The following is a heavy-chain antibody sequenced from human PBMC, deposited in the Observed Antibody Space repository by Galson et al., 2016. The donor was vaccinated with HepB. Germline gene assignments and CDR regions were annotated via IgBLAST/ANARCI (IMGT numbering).Heavy chain of an antibody. Sequence: SVKVSCKASGYTFTNYDFNWVRQATGQGLEWLGWMTPNSGSTGYAQKFQGRLSLTRDISTSTAYMELSSLTSDDTAVYYCARNRAFTGDFDYWGQGTLVTVSS. CDR3: ARNRAFTGDFDY. CDR2: MTPNSGST. V-gene: IGHV1-8*01. J-gene: IGHJ4*02. D-gene: IGHD7-27*01. CDR1: GYTFTNYD.